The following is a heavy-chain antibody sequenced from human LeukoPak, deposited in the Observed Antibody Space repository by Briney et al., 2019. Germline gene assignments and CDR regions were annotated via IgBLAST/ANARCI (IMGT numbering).Heavy chain of an antibody. CDR2: ISGSGANT. Sequence: GGSLRLSCAASGFTFSTYAMGWVRQAPGKGLEWVSTISGSGANTYYADSVRGRFTISRDNSKNTLYLHMNSLRAEDTAVYYCAKESAGYTNPYYFDYWGQGTLVTVSS. CDR3: AKESAGYTNPYYFDY. D-gene: IGHD3-16*02. V-gene: IGHV3-23*01. J-gene: IGHJ4*02. CDR1: GFTFSTYA.